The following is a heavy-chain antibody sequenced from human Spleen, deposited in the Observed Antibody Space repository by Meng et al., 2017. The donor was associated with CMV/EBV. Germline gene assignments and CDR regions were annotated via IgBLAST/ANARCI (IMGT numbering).Heavy chain of an antibody. CDR2: IYPGDSDT. CDR3: ARSRTSSGYYFQGAFDI. J-gene: IGHJ3*02. CDR1: GFTFGDYA. D-gene: IGHD3-22*01. Sequence: GESLKISCTASGFTFGDYAVSWVRQAPGKGLEWMGIIYPGDSDTRYSPSFQGQVTISADKSISTAYLQWSSLKASDTAMYYCARSRTSSGYYFQGAFDIWGQGTMVTVSS. V-gene: IGHV5-51*01.